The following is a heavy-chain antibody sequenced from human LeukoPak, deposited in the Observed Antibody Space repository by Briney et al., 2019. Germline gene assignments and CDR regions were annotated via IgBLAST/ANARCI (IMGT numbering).Heavy chain of an antibody. CDR3: ASFFSSYGYDY. V-gene: IGHV4-30-2*01. CDR1: GGSISSGGYS. J-gene: IGHJ4*02. D-gene: IGHD5-18*01. Sequence: PSETLSLTCAVSGGSISSGGYSWSWIRQPPGKGLEWIRYIYHSGSTYYNPSLKSRVTISVDRSKNQFSLKLSSVTAADTAVYYCASFFSSYGYDYWGQGTLVTVSS. CDR2: IYHSGST.